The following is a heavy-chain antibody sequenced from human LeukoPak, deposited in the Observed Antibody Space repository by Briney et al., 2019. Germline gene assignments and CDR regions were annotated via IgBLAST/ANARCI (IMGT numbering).Heavy chain of an antibody. Sequence: GGSLRLSCTASGFTFGDYAMSWFRQAPGKGLEWVGFIRSKPYGGTTEYAASVKGRFTISRDDSKSIAYLQMNSLKTEDTAVYYCSRVNHDSYDVLTGWKYYFDYWGQGTLVTVSS. D-gene: IGHD3-9*01. CDR2: IRSKPYGGTT. J-gene: IGHJ4*02. CDR3: SRVNHDSYDVLTGWKYYFDY. V-gene: IGHV3-49*03. CDR1: GFTFGDYA.